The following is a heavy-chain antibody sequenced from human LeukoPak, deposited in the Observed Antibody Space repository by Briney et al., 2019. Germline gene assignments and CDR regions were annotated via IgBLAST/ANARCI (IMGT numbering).Heavy chain of an antibody. D-gene: IGHD1-26*01. Sequence: PSETLSLTCTVSGGSISSYYWSWIRQPPGKGLDWIGYIYYTGSTNYNPSLKSRVTLSVDTSKNQFSLKLSSMTAADTAVYYCARSGRGLATRFDPWGQGILVTVSS. V-gene: IGHV4-59*13. CDR2: IYYTGST. CDR1: GGSISSYY. CDR3: ARSGRGLATRFDP. J-gene: IGHJ5*02.